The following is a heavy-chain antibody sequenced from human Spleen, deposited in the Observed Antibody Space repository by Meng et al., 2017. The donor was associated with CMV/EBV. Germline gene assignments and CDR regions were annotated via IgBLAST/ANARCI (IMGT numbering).Heavy chain of an antibody. Sequence: TCAVSGGSIRRSNWWSWVRQPPGKGLEWIGEIYHSGSTNYNPSLKSRVTISVDKSKNQFSLKLSSVTAADTAVYYCARVGEWFEFDPWGQGTLVTVSS. J-gene: IGHJ5*02. CDR2: IYHSGST. CDR3: ARVGEWFEFDP. CDR1: GGSIRRSNW. D-gene: IGHD3-3*01. V-gene: IGHV4-4*02.